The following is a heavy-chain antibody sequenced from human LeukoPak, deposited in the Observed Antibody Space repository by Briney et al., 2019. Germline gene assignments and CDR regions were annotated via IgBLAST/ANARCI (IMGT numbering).Heavy chain of an antibody. Sequence: ASVKVSCKASGYTFTTYDINWVRQATGQELEWMGWINPKSGNTGYAQKFQGRVTITRSTSISTAYMELSSLRSEDTAVYYCARVAGPIDYWGQGTLVTVSS. J-gene: IGHJ4*02. CDR1: GYTFTTYD. D-gene: IGHD6-19*01. CDR2: INPKSGNT. V-gene: IGHV1-8*03. CDR3: ARVAGPIDY.